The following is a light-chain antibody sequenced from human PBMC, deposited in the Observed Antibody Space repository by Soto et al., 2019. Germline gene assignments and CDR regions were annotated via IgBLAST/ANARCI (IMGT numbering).Light chain of an antibody. J-gene: IGKJ1*01. Sequence: DIQMTQSPSSLSASVGDRVTITCRASQSISNYLAWYQQKPGKVPKLLIYAASTLQSGVPSRFSGSGSGTDFTLSISSLQPEEVSSYFCQKYNGAPVLFGQGPEVEIK. CDR3: QKYNGAPVL. V-gene: IGKV1-27*01. CDR2: AAS. CDR1: QSISNY.